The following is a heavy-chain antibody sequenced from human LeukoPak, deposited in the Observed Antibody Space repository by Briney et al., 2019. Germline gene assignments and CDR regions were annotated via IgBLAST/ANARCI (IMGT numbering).Heavy chain of an antibody. V-gene: IGHV3-74*01. J-gene: IGHJ4*02. Sequence: PGGSLRLSCAASGFTFSSYWMHWVRQAPGKGLVWVSRINSDGSSTSYADSVKGRFTISRDNAKNTLYLQMNSLRAEDTAVYYCARDMSRLWSGYPGGFDYWGQGTLVTVSS. CDR3: ARDMSRLWSGYPGGFDY. CDR2: INSDGSST. CDR1: GFTFSSYW. D-gene: IGHD3-3*01.